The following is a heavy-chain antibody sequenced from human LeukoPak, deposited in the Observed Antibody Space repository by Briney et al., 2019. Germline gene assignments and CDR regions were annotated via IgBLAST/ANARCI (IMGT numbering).Heavy chain of an antibody. CDR3: AKGPPLGNFFDY. CDR1: GFTFSSYG. CDR2: ISYDGSNK. V-gene: IGHV3-30*18. D-gene: IGHD3-16*02. J-gene: IGHJ4*02. Sequence: GRSLRLSCAASGFTFSSYGMHWVRQAPGKGLEWVAVISYDGSNKYYADSVKGRLTISRDNSKNTLYLQMNSLRAEDTAVYYRAKGPPLGNFFDYWGQGTLVTVSS.